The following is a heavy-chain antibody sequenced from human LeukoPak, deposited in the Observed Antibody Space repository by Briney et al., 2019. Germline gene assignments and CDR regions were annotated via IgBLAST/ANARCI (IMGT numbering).Heavy chain of an antibody. V-gene: IGHV3-21*06. CDR2: ISGSGSYI. J-gene: IGHJ4*02. D-gene: IGHD3-10*01. CDR3: VRERFHGSGAPKFDF. Sequence: GGSLRLSCAASGFTFSDYSMNWVRQTPRKGLEWVSCISGSGSYIYYADSVKGRFTISRDNAKNSLHLQVNSLRAEDTAAYYCVRERFHGSGAPKFDFWGQGTLVTVSS. CDR1: GFTFSDYS.